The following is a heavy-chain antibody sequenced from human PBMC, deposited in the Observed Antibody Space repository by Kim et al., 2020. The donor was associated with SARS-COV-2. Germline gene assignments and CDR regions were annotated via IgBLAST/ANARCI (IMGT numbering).Heavy chain of an antibody. CDR2: INRLGNI. CDR3: APHGDDSDG. Sequence: GGSLRLSCVVFGFTFTGSGLSWFRQAPGKGLECVSTINRLGNIHYADSVKGRFTVSRDDSKSTLYLQMNSLRVEDTAIYYCAPHGDDSDGGGQGTLVTVSS. J-gene: IGHJ4*02. V-gene: IGHV3-23*05. D-gene: IGHD2-21*02. CDR1: GFTFTGSG.